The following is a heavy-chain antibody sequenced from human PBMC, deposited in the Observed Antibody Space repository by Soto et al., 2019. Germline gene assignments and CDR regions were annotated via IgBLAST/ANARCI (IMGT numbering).Heavy chain of an antibody. Sequence: SVKVSCKASGGTFSSYAISWVRQAPGQGLEWMGGIIPIFGTANYAQKFQGRVTITADESTSTAYMELSSLRSEDTAVYYCARGELSLYYFDYWGQGTLVTVSS. CDR1: GGTFSSYA. V-gene: IGHV1-69*13. D-gene: IGHD3-16*02. CDR2: IIPIFGTA. CDR3: ARGELSLYYFDY. J-gene: IGHJ4*02.